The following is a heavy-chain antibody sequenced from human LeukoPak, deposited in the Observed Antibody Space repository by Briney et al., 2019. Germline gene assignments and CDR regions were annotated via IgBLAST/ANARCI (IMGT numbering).Heavy chain of an antibody. V-gene: IGHV1-69*04. CDR1: GGTFSSYA. D-gene: IGHD2-15*01. CDR2: IIPILGIA. CDR3: ARDRGGSCSMDY. Sequence: SVKVSCKASGGTFSSYAISWVRQAPGQGLEWMGRIIPILGIANYAQKFQGRVTITADKSTSTAYMELSSLRSEDTAVYYCARDRGGSCSMDYWGQGTLVTVSS. J-gene: IGHJ4*02.